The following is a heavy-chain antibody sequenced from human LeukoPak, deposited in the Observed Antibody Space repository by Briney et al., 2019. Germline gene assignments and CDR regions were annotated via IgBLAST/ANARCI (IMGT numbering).Heavy chain of an antibody. D-gene: IGHD3-10*01. CDR3: ARLNLEYFYSSGPNDY. V-gene: IGHV4-34*01. CDR2: INHAGTT. CDR1: GVSFTYYY. J-gene: IGHJ4*02. Sequence: SETLSLTCALYGVSFTYYYWSWIRQPPGKGLEWIGEINHAGTTDYNPSLKSRVTISVDTSKNQFSLKLNSVTAADTAVYYCARLNLEYFYSSGPNDYWGQGTLVTVSS.